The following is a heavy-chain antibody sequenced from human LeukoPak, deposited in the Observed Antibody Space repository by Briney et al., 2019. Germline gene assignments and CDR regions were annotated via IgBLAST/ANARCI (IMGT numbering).Heavy chain of an antibody. Sequence: ASVKVSCKASGYTFTTYYMHWVRQAPGQGLEWMGIFNPSGGGTFYAQKFQGRVTMTGDTSTSTVYMELSSLRSEDTAVYYCAREIEMATIIFDYWGQGTLVTVSS. CDR2: FNPSGGGT. CDR1: GYTFTTYY. V-gene: IGHV1-46*01. CDR3: AREIEMATIIFDY. J-gene: IGHJ4*02. D-gene: IGHD5-24*01.